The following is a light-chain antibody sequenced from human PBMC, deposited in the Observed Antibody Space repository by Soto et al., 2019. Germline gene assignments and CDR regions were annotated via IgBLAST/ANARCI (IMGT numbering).Light chain of an antibody. J-gene: IGLJ1*01. V-gene: IGLV2-8*01. CDR1: KSDIGVYDF. CDR2: EVV. Sequence: QSVLTQPPSASGSPGQSVTISCTGTKSDIGVYDFVSWYQHHPGKAPRLIIYEVVQRPSGVPDRFSGSKSGNTASLTVSGLQAADEADYFCKSYAGSNTYVFGRGTKLTVL. CDR3: KSYAGSNTYV.